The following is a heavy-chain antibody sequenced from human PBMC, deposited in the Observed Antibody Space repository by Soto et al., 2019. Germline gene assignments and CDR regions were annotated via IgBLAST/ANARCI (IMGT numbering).Heavy chain of an antibody. J-gene: IGHJ6*02. CDR1: GFTFSSYA. D-gene: IGHD3-10*01. V-gene: IGHV3-30-3*01. Sequence: GGSLRLSCAASGFTFSSYAMHWVRQAPGKGLEWVAVISYDGSNKYYADSVKGRFTISRDNSKNTLYLQMNSLRAEDTAVYYCARGTFHYSQGMDVWGQGTTVTVSS. CDR3: ARGTFHYSQGMDV. CDR2: ISYDGSNK.